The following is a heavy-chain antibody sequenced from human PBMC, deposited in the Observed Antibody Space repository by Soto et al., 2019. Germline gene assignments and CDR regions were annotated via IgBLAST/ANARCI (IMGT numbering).Heavy chain of an antibody. CDR1: GFTFSSYS. J-gene: IGHJ6*02. V-gene: IGHV3-21*01. D-gene: IGHD3-10*01. CDR3: ASNARYGSGNHNDYYYGMDV. Sequence: EVQLVESGGGLVKPGGSLRLSCAASGFTFSSYSMNWVRQAPGKGLEWVSSISSSSSYIYYADSVKGRFTISRDNAKNSXXXXXXXLRAEDTAVYYCASNARYGSGNHNDYYYGMDVWGQGTTVTVSS. CDR2: ISSSSSYI.